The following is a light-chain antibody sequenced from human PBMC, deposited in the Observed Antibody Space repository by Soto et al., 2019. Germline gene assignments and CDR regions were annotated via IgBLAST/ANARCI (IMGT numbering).Light chain of an antibody. V-gene: IGKV3-15*01. CDR3: QHYCNWPPT. J-gene: IGKJ3*01. Sequence: EMVMTQSPATLSVSPGERVTLSCRASESVHRNLAWYQQKPCQGPSLLIYYASTRATVVPDRFTASGSGTEFTLTISSLQSEYSGVYHGQHYCNWPPTFGPGTKVEIK. CDR2: YAS. CDR1: ESVHRN.